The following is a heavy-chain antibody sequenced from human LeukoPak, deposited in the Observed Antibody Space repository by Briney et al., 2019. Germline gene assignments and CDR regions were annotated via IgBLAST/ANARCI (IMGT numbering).Heavy chain of an antibody. CDR1: GLTSGDYA. J-gene: IGHJ4*02. D-gene: IGHD6-13*01. CDR3: TRVRGAAAGSFDY. Sequence: GRSLRLSCTASGLTSGDYAMSWVRQAPGEGPEWVGFIRSKAYGGTTEYAASVKGRFTISRDDSISIAYLQMNSLKTEDTAVYYCTRVRGAAAGSFDYWGQGTLVTVSS. CDR2: IRSKAYGGTT. V-gene: IGHV3-49*04.